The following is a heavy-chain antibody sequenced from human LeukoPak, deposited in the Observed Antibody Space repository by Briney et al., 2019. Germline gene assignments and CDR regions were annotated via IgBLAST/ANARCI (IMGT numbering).Heavy chain of an antibody. Sequence: PSETLSLTCAVYGGSFSGYYWSWIRQPPGKGLEWIGEINHSGSTNYNPSLKSRVTISVDTSKNQFSLKLSSVTAADTAVYYCARADYNLWSGYFKVRGLDYWGQGTLVTVSS. V-gene: IGHV4-34*01. CDR2: INHSGST. J-gene: IGHJ4*02. CDR3: ARADYNLWSGYFKVRGLDY. D-gene: IGHD3-3*01. CDR1: GGSFSGYY.